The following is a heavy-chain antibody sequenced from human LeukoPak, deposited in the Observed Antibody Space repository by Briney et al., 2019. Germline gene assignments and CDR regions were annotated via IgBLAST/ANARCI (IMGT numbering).Heavy chain of an antibody. CDR1: GFTFSSYS. CDR2: ISSSSSYI. D-gene: IGHD3-9*01. Sequence: PGGSLRLSCAASGFTFSSYSMNWVRQAPGKGLEWVSSISSSSSYIYYADSVKGRFTISRDNAKNSLYLQMNSLRAEDMAVYYCARDSGFDWLSFDYWGQGTLVTVSS. V-gene: IGHV3-21*01. J-gene: IGHJ4*02. CDR3: ARDSGFDWLSFDY.